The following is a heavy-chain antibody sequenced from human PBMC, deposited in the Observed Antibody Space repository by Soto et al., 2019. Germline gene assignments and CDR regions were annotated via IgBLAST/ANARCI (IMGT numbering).Heavy chain of an antibody. D-gene: IGHD3-10*01. V-gene: IGHV3-48*03. CDR3: ARRPGRGIRITMVRGVADAFDI. Sequence: PGGSLRLSCAASGFTFSSYEMNWVRQAPGKGLEWVSYISSSGSTIYYADSVKGRFTISRDNAKNSLYLQMNSLRAEDTAVYYCARRPGRGIRITMVRGVADAFDIWGQGTMVTVSS. CDR1: GFTFSSYE. CDR2: ISSSGSTI. J-gene: IGHJ3*02.